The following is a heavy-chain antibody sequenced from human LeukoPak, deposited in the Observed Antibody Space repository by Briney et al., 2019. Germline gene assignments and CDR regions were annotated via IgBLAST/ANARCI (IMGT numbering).Heavy chain of an antibody. Sequence: SETLSLTCTVSGCSISSGGYYWSWIRQPLGKGLEWIGYIYHSGSTYYNPSLKSRVTISVDRSKNQFSLKLSSVTAADTAVYYCARDREWELLEEDAFDIWGQGTMVTVSS. D-gene: IGHD1-26*01. V-gene: IGHV4-30-2*01. CDR3: ARDREWELLEEDAFDI. CDR1: GCSISSGGYY. J-gene: IGHJ3*02. CDR2: IYHSGST.